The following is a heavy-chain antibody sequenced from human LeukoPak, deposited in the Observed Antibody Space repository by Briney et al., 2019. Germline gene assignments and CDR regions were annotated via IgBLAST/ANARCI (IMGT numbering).Heavy chain of an antibody. J-gene: IGHJ6*03. D-gene: IGHD5-18*01. CDR3: ARGGYSYGHYYYYYMDV. CDR1: GGSFSGYY. V-gene: IGHV4-34*01. CDR2: INHSGST. Sequence: SETLSLTCAVYGGSFSGYYWSWIRQPPGKGLEWIGEINHSGSTNYNPSLKSRVTISVDTSKNQFSPKLSSVTAADTAVYYCARGGYSYGHYYYYYMDVWGKGTTVTVSS.